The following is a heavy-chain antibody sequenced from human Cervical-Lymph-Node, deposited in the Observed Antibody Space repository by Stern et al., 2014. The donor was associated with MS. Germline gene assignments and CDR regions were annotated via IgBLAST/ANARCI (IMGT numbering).Heavy chain of an antibody. Sequence: VQLVESGAEVKKPGSSVKVSCKASGGPFSSYAISWVRQAPGQGLEWMGGIIPIFGTANYAQKFQGRVTITADESTSTAYMELSSLRSEDTAVYYCARLERPLSEDGGFDYWGQGTLVTVSS. J-gene: IGHJ4*02. CDR3: ARLERPLSEDGGFDY. V-gene: IGHV1-69*01. CDR1: GGPFSSYA. D-gene: IGHD5-24*01. CDR2: IIPIFGTA.